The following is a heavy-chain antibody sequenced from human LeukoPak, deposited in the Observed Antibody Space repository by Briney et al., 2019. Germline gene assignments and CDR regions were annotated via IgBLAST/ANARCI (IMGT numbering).Heavy chain of an antibody. CDR2: IYPGDSDT. Sequence: GESLKISCEASGYTFTNYWIGWVRQLPGKGLEWMGIIYPGDSDTRYSPSFQGQVTISADKSISTAYLQWSSLKASDTAMYYCARSKDIVVVTAFDIWGQGTMVTVSS. CDR3: ARSKDIVVVTAFDI. J-gene: IGHJ3*02. D-gene: IGHD2-21*02. CDR1: GYTFTNYW. V-gene: IGHV5-51*01.